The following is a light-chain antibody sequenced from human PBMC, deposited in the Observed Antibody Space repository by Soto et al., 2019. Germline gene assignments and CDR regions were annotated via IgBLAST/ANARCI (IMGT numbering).Light chain of an antibody. CDR3: SSYTSSRTLV. Sequence: QSALTQPASVSGSPGQSITISCTGTSSDVGGYNYVSWFQQYPGKAPKLIIYEVSNRPSGVSNRFSGSKSGNTASLTISGLQADDEADYYCSSYTSSRTLVFGGGTQLTVL. V-gene: IGLV2-14*01. CDR2: EVS. J-gene: IGLJ2*01. CDR1: SSDVGGYNY.